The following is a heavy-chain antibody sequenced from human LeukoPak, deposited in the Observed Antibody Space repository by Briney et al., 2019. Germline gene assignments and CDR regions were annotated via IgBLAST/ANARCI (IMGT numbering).Heavy chain of an antibody. CDR2: IYYSGST. CDR3: ARLGLYYDFWSGNARWFDP. D-gene: IGHD3-3*01. CDR1: GGSISSYY. Sequence: SETLSLTCTVSGGSISSYYWSWIRQPPGKGLEWIGYIYYSGSTNYNPSLKSRVTISVDTSRNQFSLKLSSVTAADTAVYYCARLGLYYDFWSGNARWFDPWGQGTLVTVSS. V-gene: IGHV4-59*08. J-gene: IGHJ5*02.